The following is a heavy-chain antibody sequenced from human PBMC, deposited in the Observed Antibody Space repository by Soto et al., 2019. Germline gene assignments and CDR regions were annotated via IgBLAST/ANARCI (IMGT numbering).Heavy chain of an antibody. CDR3: AKESQVIGNYYYYDLDV. Sequence: GGSLRLSCAASGFTFSSYAMSWVRQAPGKGLEWVSAISGSGGSTYYADSVKGRLTISRDNSKNTLYLQMNSLRAEDTAVYYCAKESQVIGNYYYYDLDVWGHGTQVTAP. D-gene: IGHD2-21*01. V-gene: IGHV3-23*01. J-gene: IGHJ6*02. CDR1: GFTFSSYA. CDR2: ISGSGGST.